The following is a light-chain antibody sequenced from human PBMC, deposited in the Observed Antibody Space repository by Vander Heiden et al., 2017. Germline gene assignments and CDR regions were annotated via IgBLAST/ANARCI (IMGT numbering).Light chain of an antibody. CDR2: QDN. J-gene: IGLJ2*01. CDR3: QAWDSSTVV. Sequence: SYEVPQPPPVSVSPGQTASITCSGDKLGNKYASWYQQKPGQSPVLVIYQDNKRPSGIPERFSGSNSGNTATLTVSGTQSMDEADYYCQAWDSSTVVFGGGTKLTVL. CDR1: KLGNKY. V-gene: IGLV3-1*01.